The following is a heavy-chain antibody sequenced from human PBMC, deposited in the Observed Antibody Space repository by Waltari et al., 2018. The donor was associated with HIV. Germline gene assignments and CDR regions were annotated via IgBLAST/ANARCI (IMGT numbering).Heavy chain of an antibody. D-gene: IGHD3-16*01. V-gene: IGHV3-30*03. CDR1: GCTFNTYG. Sequence: QVQLVESGGGVVQPGGSLRLSGAASGCTFNTYGIHWVRQAPGKGLEWVTVIGHDGSAKFYADSVKGRFTISRDNSKNTMYLQMNSLRAEDAAVYYCAREGYDYPNLYWHFDLWGRGTQVTVSS. J-gene: IGHJ2*01. CDR3: AREGYDYPNLYWHFDL. CDR2: IGHDGSAK.